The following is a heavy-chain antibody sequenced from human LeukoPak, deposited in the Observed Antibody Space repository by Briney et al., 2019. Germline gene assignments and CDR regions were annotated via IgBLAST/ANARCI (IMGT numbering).Heavy chain of an antibody. V-gene: IGHV1-2*02. CDR2: INPNSGGT. CDR1: GYTFTGYY. J-gene: IGHJ4*02. CDR3: ARGIPIAVTGSIGY. D-gene: IGHD6-19*01. Sequence: ASVKVSCKASGYTFTGYYMHWVRQAPGQGLEWMGWINPNSGGTNYAQKFQGRATMTRDTSISTAYMELSRLRSDDTAVYYCARGIPIAVTGSIGYWGQGTLVTVSS.